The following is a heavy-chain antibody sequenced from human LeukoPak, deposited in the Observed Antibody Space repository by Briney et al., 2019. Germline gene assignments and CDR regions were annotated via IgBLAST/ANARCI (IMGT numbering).Heavy chain of an antibody. J-gene: IGHJ6*02. V-gene: IGHV1-69*13. CDR3: ARDFGSSGYGYYGMDV. D-gene: IGHD3-22*01. CDR1: GGTFSSYA. Sequence: ASVKVSCKASGGTFSSYAISWVRQAPGQGLEWMGGIIPIFGTANYAQKFQGRVTITADESTSTAYMELSSLRSEDTAVCYCARDFGSSGYGYYGMDVWGQGTTVTVSS. CDR2: IIPIFGTA.